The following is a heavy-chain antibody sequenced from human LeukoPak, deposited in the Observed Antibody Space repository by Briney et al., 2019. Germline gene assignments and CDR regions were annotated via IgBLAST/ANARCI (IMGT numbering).Heavy chain of an antibody. CDR2: INHSGST. Sequence: SETLSLTCAVYGWSLNNHYWIWIRQPPGKGLEWIGEINHSGSTNHNPSLESRVTISVDTSKSQFFLKLTSVTAADTAVYYCARGPAAVHPWGQGTLVTVSS. D-gene: IGHD6-13*01. CDR3: ARGPAAVHP. J-gene: IGHJ5*02. V-gene: IGHV4-34*01. CDR1: GWSLNNHY.